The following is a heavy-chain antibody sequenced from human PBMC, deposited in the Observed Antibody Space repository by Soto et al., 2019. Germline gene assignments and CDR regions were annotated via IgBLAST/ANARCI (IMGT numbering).Heavy chain of an antibody. CDR1: GFTFSSYG. V-gene: IGHV3-30*18. D-gene: IGHD1-26*01. J-gene: IGHJ6*02. CDR2: ISYDGSNK. CDR3: AEDRLRGGFLTTATTNGMDV. Sequence: PGGSLRLSCAASGFTFSSYGMHWVRQAPGKGLEWVALISYDGSNKYYVDSVKGRFTISRDNSKNTLFLQMNSLRAGDTAVYYCAEDRLRGGFLTTATTNGMDVWGQGTTVTVSS.